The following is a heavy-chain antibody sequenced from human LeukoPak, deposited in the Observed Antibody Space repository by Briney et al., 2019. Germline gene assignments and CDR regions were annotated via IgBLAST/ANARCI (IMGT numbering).Heavy chain of an antibody. CDR2: ISVDGRRK. CDR1: GFSLISYG. J-gene: IGHJ4*02. CDR3: AKRPSDYGDYVSYFDY. D-gene: IGHD4-17*01. V-gene: IGHV3-30*18. Sequence: PGGSLRLSCAASGFSLISYGMHWGRQAPGKGREWVGVISVDGRRKDYADSVKGRFTIARDNSKDTLYLQMNSLRAEDTAVYYCAKRPSDYGDYVSYFDYWGQGTLVTVSS.